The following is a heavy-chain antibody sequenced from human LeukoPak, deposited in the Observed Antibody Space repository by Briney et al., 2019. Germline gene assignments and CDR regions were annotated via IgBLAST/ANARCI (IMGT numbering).Heavy chain of an antibody. D-gene: IGHD4-11*01. Sequence: PSETLSLTCTVSDDSIGNYYWSWIRQPPGKGLEWIGYIYFSGSTNYNPSLKRRVTMSVVTSKNQFSLRLTSVTAADTATYYCARVGGSNFYNYGMDVWGQGTTVIVSS. CDR3: ARVGGSNFYNYGMDV. CDR1: DDSIGNYY. J-gene: IGHJ6*02. V-gene: IGHV4-59*01. CDR2: IYFSGST.